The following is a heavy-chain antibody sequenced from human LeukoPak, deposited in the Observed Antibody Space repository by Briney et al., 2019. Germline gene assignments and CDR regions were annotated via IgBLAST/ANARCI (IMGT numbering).Heavy chain of an antibody. CDR2: INQDGSVK. J-gene: IGHJ4*02. Sequence: GGSLRLSCAASGFTFSYYGMGWVRQAPGKGLEWVANINQDGSVKYYADSVKGRFTISRDNAKNSVYLQINSLGVEDTAVYYCARIGYSSSSNDYWGQGTLVTVSS. D-gene: IGHD6-6*01. V-gene: IGHV3-7*01. CDR3: ARIGYSSSSNDY. CDR1: GFTFSYYG.